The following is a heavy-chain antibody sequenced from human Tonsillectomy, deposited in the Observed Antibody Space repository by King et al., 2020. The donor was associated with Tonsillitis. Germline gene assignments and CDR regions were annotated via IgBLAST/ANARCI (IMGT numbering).Heavy chain of an antibody. D-gene: IGHD6-6*01. CDR3: ARGGIAARWYNWIDP. Sequence: QLQESGPGLVKPSETLSLTCTVSGGSISSSSYYWGWIRQPPGKGLEWIGRIYYSGSTYYNPSLKSRVTISVDTSKNPFSLKLSSVTAADTAVYYCARGGIAARWYNWIDPWGQGTLVTVSS. J-gene: IGHJ5*02. V-gene: IGHV4-39*01. CDR1: GGSISSSSYY. CDR2: IYYSGST.